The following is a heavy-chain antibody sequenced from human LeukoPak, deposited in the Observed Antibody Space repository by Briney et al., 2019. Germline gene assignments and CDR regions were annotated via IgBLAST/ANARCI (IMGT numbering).Heavy chain of an antibody. Sequence: GGSLRLSCAASGFTFSSHNMNWVRQAPGKGLEWVSSISSSSSYIYYADSVKGRFTISRDNAKNSLYLQMNSLRAEDTAVYYCARDLNDFWSGYLNWFDPWGQGTLVTVSS. CDR2: ISSSSSYI. V-gene: IGHV3-21*01. CDR1: GFTFSSHN. CDR3: ARDLNDFWSGYLNWFDP. D-gene: IGHD3-3*01. J-gene: IGHJ5*02.